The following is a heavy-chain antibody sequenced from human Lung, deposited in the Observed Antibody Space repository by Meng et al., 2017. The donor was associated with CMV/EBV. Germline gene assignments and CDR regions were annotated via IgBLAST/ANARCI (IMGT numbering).Heavy chain of an antibody. V-gene: IGHV4-34*01. D-gene: IGHD6-6*01. CDR3: ARQYSSAYYSDY. Sequence: GGSLRGSYWRWIRQTPGRGLAWIGELRHSSHTTNYNPSLKSRVTISIDTSKKQFSLKLSAVTAADTAVYYCARQYSSAYYSDYWGQGTLVTVSS. CDR2: LRHSSHTT. CDR1: GGSLRGSY. J-gene: IGHJ4*02.